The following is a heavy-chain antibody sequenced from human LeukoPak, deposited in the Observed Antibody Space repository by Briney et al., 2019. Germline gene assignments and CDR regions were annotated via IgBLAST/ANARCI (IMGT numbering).Heavy chain of an antibody. CDR2: ISGSGGST. CDR1: GFTFSSYA. D-gene: IGHD3-22*01. V-gene: IGHV3-23*01. CDR3: AKDATVIVVVITRFDY. J-gene: IGHJ4*02. Sequence: GGSLRLSCAASGFTFSSYAMSWVRQAPGKGLEWVSAISGSGGSTYYADSAKGRFTISRDNSKNTLYLQMNSLRAEDTAVYYCAKDATVIVVVITRFDYWGQGTLVTVSS.